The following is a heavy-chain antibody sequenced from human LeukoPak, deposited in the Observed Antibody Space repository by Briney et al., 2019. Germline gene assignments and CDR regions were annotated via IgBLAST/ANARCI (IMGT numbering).Heavy chain of an antibody. D-gene: IGHD1-14*01. V-gene: IGHV1-46*01. CDR1: GYTLTSYY. J-gene: IGHJ6*03. CDR3: ARVNLRYYYYMDV. CDR2: INPSGGST. Sequence: ASVKVSCKASGYTLTSYYVHWVRQAPGQGLECMGIINPSGGSTSYAQKFQGRVTMTRDTSISTAYMELSRLRSDDTAVYYCARVNLRYYYYMDVWGKGTTVTVSS.